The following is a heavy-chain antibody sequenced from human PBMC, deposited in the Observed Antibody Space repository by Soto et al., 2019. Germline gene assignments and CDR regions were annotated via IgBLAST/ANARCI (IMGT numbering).Heavy chain of an antibody. Sequence: SETLSLTCAVYGGSFSGSYWNWIRQPPGKGLEWIGEINQSGSTNYNPSLKSRVTISVDTSKNQFSLKLSSVIAADSAVYYCARVVGSSGWYYGSFDIWGPGTMVTVSS. CDR1: GGSFSGSY. CDR2: INQSGST. V-gene: IGHV4-34*01. D-gene: IGHD6-19*01. CDR3: ARVVGSSGWYYGSFDI. J-gene: IGHJ3*02.